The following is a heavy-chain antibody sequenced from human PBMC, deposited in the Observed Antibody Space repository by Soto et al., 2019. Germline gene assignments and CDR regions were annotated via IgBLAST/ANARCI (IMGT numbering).Heavy chain of an antibody. J-gene: IGHJ5*02. CDR1: GASMISYQ. Sequence: LSLTCTVSGASMISYQWSRIRQPAGKGLEWIGHIHSSRSTNYNPSFKSRVTMSVDTSKNQFSLRPMSLTAADTGVYYCATDKGVAAAGITWFDPWGYGSLVTVYS. V-gene: IGHV4-4*07. CDR3: ATDKGVAAAGITWFDP. CDR2: IHSSRST. D-gene: IGHD6-13*01.